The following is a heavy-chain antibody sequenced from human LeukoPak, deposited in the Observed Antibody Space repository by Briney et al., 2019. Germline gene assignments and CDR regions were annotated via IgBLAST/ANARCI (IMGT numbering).Heavy chain of an antibody. V-gene: IGHV4-61*02. J-gene: IGHJ6*03. D-gene: IGHD5-12*01. CDR1: GGSISSSSYY. CDR2: IYTSGST. Sequence: SETLSLTCTVSGGSISSSSYYWSWIRQPAGKGLEWIGRIYTSGSTNYNPSLKSRVTMSVDTSKNQFSLKLSSVTAADTAVYYCARGSSGYDLGWYYYYMDVWGKGTTVTVSS. CDR3: ARGSSGYDLGWYYYYMDV.